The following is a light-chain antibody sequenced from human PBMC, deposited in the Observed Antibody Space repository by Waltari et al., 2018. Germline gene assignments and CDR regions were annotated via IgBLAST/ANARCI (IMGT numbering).Light chain of an antibody. CDR2: DAS. V-gene: IGKV1-12*01. J-gene: IGKJ4*01. CDR3: QQANRYPMP. CDR1: HDIRRW. Sequence: DIQMTQSPSFVSASVGDSVPITCRPSHDIRRWLAWFQQKPGKAPNLLIHDASILQSGASSRFSGSGSGTDFTLTISSLQPEDAATYYCQQANRYPMPFGGGTKVEIK.